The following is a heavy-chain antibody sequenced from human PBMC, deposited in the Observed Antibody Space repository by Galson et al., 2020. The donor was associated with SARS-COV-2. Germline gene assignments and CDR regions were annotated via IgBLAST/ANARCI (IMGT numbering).Heavy chain of an antibody. CDR1: GFPFHSYW. D-gene: IGHD6-13*01. Sequence: GESLKISCATSGFPFHSYWMSWVRPAPGKGLEWVANIQQDGSEQYYVDSVQGRFPISREHAKNSLYLPMNSLRAEDQAVYYCARDSIAAAPGVDYYYGMDVVGQGTTVTVSS. CDR3: ARDSIAAAPGVDYYYGMDV. V-gene: IGHV3-7*01. J-gene: IGHJ6*02. CDR2: IQQDGSEQ.